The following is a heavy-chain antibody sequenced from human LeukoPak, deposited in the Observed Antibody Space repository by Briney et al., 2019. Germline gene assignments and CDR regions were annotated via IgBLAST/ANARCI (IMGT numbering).Heavy chain of an antibody. J-gene: IGHJ4*02. CDR3: AKHYYDTSGSFYCFDS. CDR2: ISVSGGST. D-gene: IGHD3-22*01. CDR1: GFTFSSYG. Sequence: GGSLGLSRAASGFTFSSYGMSWVRQAPGKGLEWVSDISVSGGSTHYADSVKGRFTMSRDNSKTTLYLQMNSLRPEDTAVYYCAKHYYDTSGSFYCFDSWGQGTLVTVSS. V-gene: IGHV3-23*01.